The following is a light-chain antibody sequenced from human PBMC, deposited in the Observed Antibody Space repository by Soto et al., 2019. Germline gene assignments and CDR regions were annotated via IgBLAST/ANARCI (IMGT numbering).Light chain of an antibody. V-gene: IGKV1-5*03. CDR3: QQYNRLYT. Sequence: DIQMTQSPSTLSASVGDRVTITCRASQSLSGWLAWYQQKPGKAPKLLIYKTSSLESGVPSRFSGSGSGTEFSLTISSLPPDDFATYFCQQYNRLYTFGQGTKLEIK. J-gene: IGKJ2*01. CDR1: QSLSGW. CDR2: KTS.